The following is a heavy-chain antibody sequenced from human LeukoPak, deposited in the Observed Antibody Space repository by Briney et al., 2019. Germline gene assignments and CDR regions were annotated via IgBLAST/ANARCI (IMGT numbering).Heavy chain of an antibody. J-gene: IGHJ4*02. V-gene: IGHV4-59*12. CDR3: ARDHYYNSSGYTFGY. D-gene: IGHD3-22*01. Sequence: SETLSLTCTVSGGSISSYYWSWIRQPPGKGLEWIGYINYSGSTNYNPSLKSRVTISVDTSKNQFSLKLSSVTAADTAVYYCARDHYYNSSGYTFGYWGQGTLVTVSS. CDR1: GGSISSYY. CDR2: INYSGST.